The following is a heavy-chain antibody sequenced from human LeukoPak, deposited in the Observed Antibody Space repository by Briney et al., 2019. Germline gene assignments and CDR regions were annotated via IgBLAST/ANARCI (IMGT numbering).Heavy chain of an antibody. Sequence: SETLSLTCTVSGASISSSYYWSWIRQPPGKGLEWIGYIYYSGSTNYNPSLESRVTMSIDTSNNQFSLKLTSMTATDTAVYYCARSPGHRGYDYWGQGTLVTVSS. V-gene: IGHV4-59*01. D-gene: IGHD3-22*01. CDR3: ARSPGHRGYDY. CDR2: IYYSGST. J-gene: IGHJ4*02. CDR1: GASISSSYY.